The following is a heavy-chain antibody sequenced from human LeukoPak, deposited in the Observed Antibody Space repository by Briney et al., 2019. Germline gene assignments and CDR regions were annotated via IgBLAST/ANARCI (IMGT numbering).Heavy chain of an antibody. CDR2: INAGNGNT. V-gene: IGHV1-3*01. J-gene: IGHJ5*02. D-gene: IGHD3-3*01. CDR3: ARDLTPPPYYDFWSGYYRSWFDP. Sequence: ASVTVSCKASGYTFTSYAMHWARQAPGQRLEWMGWINAGNGNTKYSQKFQGRVTITRDTSASTAYMELSSLRSEDTAVYYCARDLTPPPYYDFWSGYYRSWFDPWGQGTLVTVSS. CDR1: GYTFTSYA.